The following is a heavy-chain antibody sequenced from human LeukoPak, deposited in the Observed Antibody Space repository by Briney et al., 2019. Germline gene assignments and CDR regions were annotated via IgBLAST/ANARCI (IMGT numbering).Heavy chain of an antibody. CDR3: ARDMVRGQNWFDP. CDR2: VYHVGTT. J-gene: IGHJ5*02. D-gene: IGHD3-10*01. V-gene: IGHV4-38-2*02. Sequence: SETLSLTCTVSGYSISSGYYWGWIRPPPGKGLEWIGVYHVGTTDYNPSLKSRVTMSVDTSKNQFSLKLSSVTAADTAVYYCARDMVRGQNWFDPWGQGTLVTVSS. CDR1: GYSISSGYY.